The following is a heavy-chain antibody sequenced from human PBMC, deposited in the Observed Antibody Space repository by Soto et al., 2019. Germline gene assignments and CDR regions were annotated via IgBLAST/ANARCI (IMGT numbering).Heavy chain of an antibody. CDR1: GFTVSSNY. CDR2: IYSGGFT. D-gene: IGHD3-16*01. J-gene: IGHJ4*02. CDR3: ARMGSGGTELDY. V-gene: IGHV3-53*01. Sequence: EVQLVESGGGLIQPGGSLRLSCEVSGFTVSSNYMSWVRQAPGKGLEWVSVIYSGGFTYYADSVKGRFTISRDNSKNTLFLQMNSLSAEDTAVYYCARMGSGGTELDYWGQGTLVTVSS.